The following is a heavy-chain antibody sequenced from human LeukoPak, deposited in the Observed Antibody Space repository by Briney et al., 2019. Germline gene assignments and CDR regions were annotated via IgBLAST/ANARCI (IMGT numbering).Heavy chain of an antibody. CDR3: ARGARFLEWLFQPSDY. D-gene: IGHD3-3*01. Sequence: ASVKVSCKASGYTFTSYGISWVRQAPGQGLEWMGWISAYNGNTNYAQKLQGRVTMTTDTSTSTAYMELRSLRSDDTAVYYCARGARFLEWLFQPSDYWGQGTLVTVSS. CDR2: ISAYNGNT. CDR1: GYTFTSYG. V-gene: IGHV1-18*01. J-gene: IGHJ4*02.